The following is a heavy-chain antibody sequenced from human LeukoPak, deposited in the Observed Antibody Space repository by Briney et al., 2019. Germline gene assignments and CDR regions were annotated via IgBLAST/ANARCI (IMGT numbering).Heavy chain of an antibody. CDR2: ISSKAFGETT. D-gene: IGHD6-19*01. CDR1: GFTFGDYA. CDR3: SRAVAGRYFDY. V-gene: IGHV3-49*04. J-gene: IGHJ4*02. Sequence: GGSLRLSCIVSGFTFGDYAMNWVRQAPGKGLEWVAFISSKAFGETTEYAASVKGRFTISRDDSNSFAYLQVNSLKTEDTAVYYCSRAVAGRYFDYWGQGTRVTVSS.